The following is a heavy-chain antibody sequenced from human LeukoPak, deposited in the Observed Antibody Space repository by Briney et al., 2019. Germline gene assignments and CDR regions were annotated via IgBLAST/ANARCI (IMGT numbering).Heavy chain of an antibody. Sequence: GASVKVSCKASGYTFTSYYMHWVRQAPGQGLEWMGRINPNGGGTNYAQKFQGRVTMTRDTSISTAYMELSRLRSDDTAVYYCARGRSSPYYYDSSGYGSFDYWGQGTLVTVSS. CDR1: GYTFTSYY. V-gene: IGHV1-2*06. CDR2: INPNGGGT. D-gene: IGHD3-22*01. J-gene: IGHJ4*02. CDR3: ARGRSSPYYYDSSGYGSFDY.